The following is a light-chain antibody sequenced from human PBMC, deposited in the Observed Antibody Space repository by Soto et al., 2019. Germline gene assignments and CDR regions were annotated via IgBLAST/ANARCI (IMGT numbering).Light chain of an antibody. CDR1: QSVSSD. V-gene: IGKV3-15*01. CDR2: GAS. Sequence: EIVMTQSPATLSVSPGDSATLSCRASQSVSSDLAWYQQKPGQAPRLLVYGASTRAPGIPVRFSGSGSGTDFTLTIGSLQSEDFAVYSCQQYNDWPWTFGQGTTVEIK. J-gene: IGKJ1*01. CDR3: QQYNDWPWT.